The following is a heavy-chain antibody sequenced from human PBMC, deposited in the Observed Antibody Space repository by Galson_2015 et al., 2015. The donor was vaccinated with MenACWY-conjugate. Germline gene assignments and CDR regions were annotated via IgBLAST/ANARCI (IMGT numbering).Heavy chain of an antibody. CDR1: GFPFSSYG. CDR2: ISYDASDK. CDR3: ATGGVVVGAWSAGR. Sequence: SLRLSCAASGFPFSSYGIHWVRQAPGKGLEWVAVISYDASDKYYVDSVKGRFTISRDTSKNTVYLQMNSLRAEDTAVYYCATGGVVVGAWSAGRWGQGPLVTVSS. J-gene: IGHJ4*02. V-gene: IGHV3-30*03. D-gene: IGHD2-2*01.